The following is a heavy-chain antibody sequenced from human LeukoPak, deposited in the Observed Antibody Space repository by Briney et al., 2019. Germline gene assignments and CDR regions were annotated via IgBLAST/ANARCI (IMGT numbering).Heavy chain of an antibody. V-gene: IGHV3-33*06. CDR3: AKRDWFDP. Sequence: GGSLRLSCAASGFTVSSNYMSWVRQAPGKGLEWVAVIWYDGSNKYYADSVKGRFTISRDNSKNTLYLQMNSLRAEDTAVYYCAKRDWFDPWGQGTLVTVSS. CDR1: GFTVSSNY. J-gene: IGHJ5*02. CDR2: IWYDGSNK.